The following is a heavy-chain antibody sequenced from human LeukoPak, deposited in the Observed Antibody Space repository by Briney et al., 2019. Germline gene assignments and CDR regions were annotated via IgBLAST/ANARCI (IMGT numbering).Heavy chain of an antibody. D-gene: IGHD3-10*01. CDR1: GGSISSGGYS. CDR2: IYHSGST. CDR3: ARLNDYYGSGSVDY. J-gene: IGHJ4*02. Sequence: PSQTLSLTCAVSGGSISSGGYSWSWLRQPPGKGLEWIGYIYHSGSTYYNPSLKSRVTISVDRSKNQFSLKLSSVTAADTAVYYCARLNDYYGSGSVDYWGQGTLVTVSS. V-gene: IGHV4-30-2*01.